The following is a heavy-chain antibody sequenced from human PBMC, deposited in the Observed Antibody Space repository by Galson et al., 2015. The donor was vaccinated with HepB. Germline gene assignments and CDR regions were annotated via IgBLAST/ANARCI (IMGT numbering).Heavy chain of an antibody. CDR3: AKDADYYDILTGYSYRGVLDY. CDR2: IRYDGSNK. V-gene: IGHV3-30*02. CDR1: GFTFSSYG. Sequence: SLRLSCAASGFTFSSYGMHWVRQAPGKGLEWVAFIRYDGSNKYYADSVKGRFTISRDNSKNTLYLQMNSLRAEDTAVYYCAKDADYYDILTGYSYRGVLDYWGQGTLVTVSS. J-gene: IGHJ4*02. D-gene: IGHD3-9*01.